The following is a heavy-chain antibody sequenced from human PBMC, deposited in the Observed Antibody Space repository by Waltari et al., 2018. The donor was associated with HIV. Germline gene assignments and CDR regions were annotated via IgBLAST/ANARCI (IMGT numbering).Heavy chain of an antibody. J-gene: IGHJ6*02. CDR3: AKPAAMASYGMDV. Sequence: QVQLVESGGGVVQPGRSLRLSCAASGFTFSSYGMHWVRQAPGKGVVWVRVISYGGSNKYYGDSVKGRFTISRDNSKNTLYLQMNSLRAEDTAVYYCAKPAAMASYGMDVWGQGTTVTVSS. CDR1: GFTFSSYG. CDR2: ISYGGSNK. V-gene: IGHV3-30*18. D-gene: IGHD5-18*01.